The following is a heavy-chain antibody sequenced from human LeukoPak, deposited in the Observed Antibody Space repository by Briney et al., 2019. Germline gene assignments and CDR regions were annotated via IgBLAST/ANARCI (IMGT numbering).Heavy chain of an antibody. CDR1: GFTLSTYA. V-gene: IGHV3-23*01. CDR2: TSSSDAGT. CDR3: AKAPVTSCRGAYCYPFDS. D-gene: IGHD2-21*01. J-gene: IGHJ4*02. Sequence: QPGGSLRLSCAASGFTLSTYAMSWVRQTPGKGLEGVAATSSSDAGTYHADSVRGRFTISRDNSKNTLYLQMNSLRAEDAAVYFCAKAPVTSCRGAYCYPFDSWGQGTLVTVSS.